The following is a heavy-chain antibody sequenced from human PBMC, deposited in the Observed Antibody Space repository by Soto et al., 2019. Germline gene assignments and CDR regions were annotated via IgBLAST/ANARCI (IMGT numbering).Heavy chain of an antibody. V-gene: IGHV1-69*13. CDR2: IIPIFGTA. D-gene: IGHD6-6*01. CDR1: GGTFNNSG. CDR3: ARTPFEYSSSSYYYYGMDV. J-gene: IGHJ6*02. Sequence: SVKVSCKASGGTFNNSGVTWVRQAPGQGLEWMGGIIPIFGTANYAQKFQGRVTITADESTSTAYMELSSLRSEDTAVYYCARTPFEYSSSSYYYYGMDVWGQGTTVTVSS.